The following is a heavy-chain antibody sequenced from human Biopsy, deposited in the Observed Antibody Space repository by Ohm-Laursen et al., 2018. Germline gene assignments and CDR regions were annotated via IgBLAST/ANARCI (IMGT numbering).Heavy chain of an antibody. CDR3: ARHPTGFWFDP. CDR1: GGSISSSTTYY. CDR2: IYNTETT. V-gene: IGHV4-39*01. Sequence: SETLSLTCPVSGGSISSSTTYYWAWLRQPPGKGVGWIGSIYNTETTFYNPSLKSRVTISVDTSTNQFSLKVSSVTAADTALYFCARHPTGFWFDPWGHGTLVTVSS. J-gene: IGHJ5*02.